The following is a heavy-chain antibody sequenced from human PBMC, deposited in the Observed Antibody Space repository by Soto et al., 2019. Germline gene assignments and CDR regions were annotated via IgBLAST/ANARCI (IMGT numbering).Heavy chain of an antibody. J-gene: IGHJ4*02. D-gene: IGHD3-3*01. CDR1: GFPFIDYY. CDR3: ARWSYLDY. V-gene: IGHV3-11*01. Sequence: WGSLILSCAASGFPFIDYYMSWIRQAPGKGLEWVSYISSSGSDGKTFYADAVKGRFSISRDISQSTLYLQMNSLRADDTAIYYCARWSYLDYWGQGTRVTVSS. CDR2: ISSSGSDGKT.